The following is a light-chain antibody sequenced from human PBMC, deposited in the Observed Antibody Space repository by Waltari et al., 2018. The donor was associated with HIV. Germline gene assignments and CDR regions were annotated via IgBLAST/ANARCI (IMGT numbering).Light chain of an antibody. J-gene: IGLJ2*01. Sequence: QSALTQPASVSGSPGQSIPISCDVNDYEYVSWYQQHPGKAPTVIIYEVSNRPSGLSFRFSGSKSGNTATLTISGLQPEDEADYFCTSYVSGSTPVFGRGTKVTVL. CDR3: TSYVSGSTPV. V-gene: IGLV2-14*01. CDR2: EVS. CDR1: DVNDYEY.